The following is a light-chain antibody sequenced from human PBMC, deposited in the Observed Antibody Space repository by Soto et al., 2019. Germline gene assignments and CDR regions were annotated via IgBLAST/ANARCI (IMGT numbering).Light chain of an antibody. Sequence: QSVLTQPPSVSGAPGQRVTISCTGSSSNIGAGYDVHWYQQLPGTAPKLLIYGNSNRPSGVPDRFSGSKSGTSASLAITGLQAEDEADYYCQSYDSSLSGWDVGFGGGTKLTVL. CDR1: SSNIGAGYD. J-gene: IGLJ2*01. CDR2: GNS. CDR3: QSYDSSLSGWDVG. V-gene: IGLV1-40*01.